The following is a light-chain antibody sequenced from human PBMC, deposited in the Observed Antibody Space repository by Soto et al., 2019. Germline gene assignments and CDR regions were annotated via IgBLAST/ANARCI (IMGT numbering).Light chain of an antibody. CDR1: SSDVSGYNY. J-gene: IGLJ1*01. Sequence: QSVLTQPASVAGSPGQSITISCTGTSSDVSGYNYVSWYQHHPGKAPKLIIYDVSNRPSGVSNRFSGSKSGNTASLTISGLQPEDEADYYCSSYTTSNTRQIVFGTGTQLTVL. CDR3: SSYTTSNTRQIV. CDR2: DVS. V-gene: IGLV2-14*03.